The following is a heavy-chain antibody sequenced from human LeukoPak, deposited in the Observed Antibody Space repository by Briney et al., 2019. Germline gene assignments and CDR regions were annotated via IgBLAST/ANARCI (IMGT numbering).Heavy chain of an antibody. V-gene: IGHV3-23*01. J-gene: IGHJ4*02. Sequence: GGSLRLSCAASGFTFSSYGMSWVRQAPGKGLEWVSAISGSGDSTYYADSVKGRFTISRDNSKNTLYLQMDSLRAEDTAVYYCAKHQLVTFHFDYWGQGTLVTVSS. CDR1: GFTFSSYG. D-gene: IGHD3-16*01. CDR2: ISGSGDST. CDR3: AKHQLVTFHFDY.